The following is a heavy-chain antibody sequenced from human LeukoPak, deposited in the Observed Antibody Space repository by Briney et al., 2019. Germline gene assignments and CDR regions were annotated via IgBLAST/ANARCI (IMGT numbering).Heavy chain of an antibody. D-gene: IGHD7-27*01. CDR3: ARGPPNWGYDY. CDR1: GYTFTSYD. CDR2: MSPNSGDT. V-gene: IGHV1-8*01. Sequence: ASVKVSCKASGYTFTSYDFNWVRQATGQRPEWMGWMSPNSGDTGYAPKFQDRVTMTRNTSISTAYMELSSLRPDDTAVYYCARGPPNWGYDYWGPGTLVTVSS. J-gene: IGHJ4*02.